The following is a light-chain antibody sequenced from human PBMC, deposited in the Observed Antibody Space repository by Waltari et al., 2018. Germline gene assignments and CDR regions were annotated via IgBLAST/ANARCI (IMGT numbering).Light chain of an antibody. Sequence: QSALTQPASVSGSPGQSIPISCTGTSSDVGSYNLVSWYQQHPGKAPKVMIYEGSKRPSGMSNRFSGSKSGNTASLTISGLQAEDEADYYCYSYAGSSTYVFGTGTKVTVL. CDR2: EGS. J-gene: IGLJ1*01. CDR3: YSYAGSSTYV. CDR1: SSDVGSYNL. V-gene: IGLV2-23*01.